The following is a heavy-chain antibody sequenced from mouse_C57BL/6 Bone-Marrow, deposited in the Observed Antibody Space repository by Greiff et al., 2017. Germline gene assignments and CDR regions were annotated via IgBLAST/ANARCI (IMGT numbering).Heavy chain of an antibody. CDR3: SRRDGSSVFAY. J-gene: IGHJ3*01. CDR1: GYTFTSYW. D-gene: IGHD1-1*01. Sequence: VQLQQPGAELVKPGASVKMSCKASGYTFTSYWITWVKQRPGQGLEWIGDLYPGSGSTKYNEKFKSKATLTVDTSYSTAYMQLSSLTSEDCAVCYCSRRDGSSVFAYWGQGTLVTVSA. V-gene: IGHV1-55*01. CDR2: LYPGSGST.